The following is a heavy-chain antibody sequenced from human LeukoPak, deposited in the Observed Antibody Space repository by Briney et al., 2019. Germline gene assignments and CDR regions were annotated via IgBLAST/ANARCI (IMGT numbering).Heavy chain of an antibody. J-gene: IGHJ4*02. CDR3: ARYYDILTGFDY. CDR1: GYTFTSYG. D-gene: IGHD3-9*01. CDR2: ISAYNGNT. V-gene: IGHV1-18*01. Sequence: AAGKVSCKASGYTFTSYGISWVRQAPGQGLEWMGWISAYNGNTNYAQKLQGRVTMTTDTSTSTAYMELRSLRSDDTAVYYCARYYDILTGFDYWGQGTLVTVSS.